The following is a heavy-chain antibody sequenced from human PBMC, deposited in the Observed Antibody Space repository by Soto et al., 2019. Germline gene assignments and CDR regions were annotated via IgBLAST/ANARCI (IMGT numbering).Heavy chain of an antibody. Sequence: QVQLQESVPGLVKPSETLSLTCTVSGGSVSSGSYYWSWIRQPPGKGLEWIGYIYYSGSTNYNPSLKSRVTISVDTSKNQFSLKLSSVTAADTAVYYCARGSGSNDAFDIWGQGTMVTVSS. CDR3: ARGSGSNDAFDI. CDR1: GGSVSSGSYY. J-gene: IGHJ3*02. D-gene: IGHD3-22*01. V-gene: IGHV4-61*01. CDR2: IYYSGST.